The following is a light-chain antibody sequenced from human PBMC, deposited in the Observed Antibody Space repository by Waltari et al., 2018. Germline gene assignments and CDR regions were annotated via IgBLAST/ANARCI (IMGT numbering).Light chain of an antibody. CDR3: QPGYSTPLP. V-gene: IGKV1-39*01. J-gene: IGKJ4*01. CDR2: AAS. Sequence: DIQMTQSPSSLSASVGDRVTITCRASQSISNYLDWYQQKPGKAPKLLIYAASSLQRGVPSRFSGSGSGTDFTLTISSLEPEDFTTYYCQPGYSTPLPFGRGTKVEIK. CDR1: QSISNY.